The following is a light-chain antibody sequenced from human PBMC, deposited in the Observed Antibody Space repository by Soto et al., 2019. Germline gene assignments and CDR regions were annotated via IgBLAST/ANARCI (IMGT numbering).Light chain of an antibody. CDR3: QQYGTSPWT. J-gene: IGKJ1*01. Sequence: EIVLTQSPATLSLSPGERATLSCGASQNIDNSFLAWYQQKPGQAPRFLIYVASTRATGIPARFSASGSGTDFTLSISSVEPEDFAVYYCQQYGTSPWTFGQGTKVDIK. CDR2: VAS. CDR1: QNIDNSF. V-gene: IGKV3-20*01.